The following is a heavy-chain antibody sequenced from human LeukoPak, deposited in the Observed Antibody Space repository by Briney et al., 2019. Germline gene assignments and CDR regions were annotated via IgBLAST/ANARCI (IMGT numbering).Heavy chain of an antibody. CDR3: ARALTLYSSGWYADY. Sequence: SETLSLTCTVSGVSISSSSYYWGWIRQPPGKGLEWIGSIYYSGSTYYNPSLKSRVTISVDTSKNQFSLKLSSVTAADTAVYYCARALTLYSSGWYADYWGQGTLVTVSS. J-gene: IGHJ4*02. D-gene: IGHD6-19*01. V-gene: IGHV4-39*07. CDR2: IYYSGST. CDR1: GVSISSSSYY.